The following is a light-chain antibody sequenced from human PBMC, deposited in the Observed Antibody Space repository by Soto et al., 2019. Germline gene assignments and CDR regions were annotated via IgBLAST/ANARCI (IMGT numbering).Light chain of an antibody. CDR1: QSISNW. CDR3: QQHYSYSTT. Sequence: DIQMTQSPSTLSASVGDRVTITCRASQSISNWLAWYQQKPGKAPKFLIYDASSLESGVPSRFSGSGSGTEFTLTISSLQPDDFATYYCQQHYSYSTTFGPGTKVDIK. V-gene: IGKV1-5*01. J-gene: IGKJ3*01. CDR2: DAS.